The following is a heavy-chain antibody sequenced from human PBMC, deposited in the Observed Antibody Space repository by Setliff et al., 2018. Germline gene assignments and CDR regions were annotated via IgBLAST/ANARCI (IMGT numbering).Heavy chain of an antibody. CDR3: ARHRRDSSGNYFVGLYYFDY. CDR1: GASISSYY. V-gene: IGHV4-59*08. Sequence: PSETLSLTCIVSGASISSYYWSWIRQPPGKGLEWIGYIYYGGTTNYNPSLKSRVSISLDTSKSQFSLRLSSLTAADTAVYYCARHRRDSSGNYFVGLYYFDYWGQGTPVTVSS. D-gene: IGHD3-22*01. CDR2: IYYGGTT. J-gene: IGHJ4*02.